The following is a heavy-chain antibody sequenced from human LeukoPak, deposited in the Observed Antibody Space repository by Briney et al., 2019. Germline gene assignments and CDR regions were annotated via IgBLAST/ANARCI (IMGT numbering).Heavy chain of an antibody. CDR2: INHSGST. D-gene: IGHD6-19*01. CDR1: GGSLSGYY. V-gene: IGHV4-34*01. Sequence: SETLSLTCAVYGGSLSGYYWSWIPHPPGKGLEWIGEINHSGSTNYNPSLKSRVTISVDTSKNQFSLKLSSVTAADTAVYYLARGRGSSGWPFDYWGQGTLVTVSS. CDR3: ARGRGSSGWPFDY. J-gene: IGHJ4*02.